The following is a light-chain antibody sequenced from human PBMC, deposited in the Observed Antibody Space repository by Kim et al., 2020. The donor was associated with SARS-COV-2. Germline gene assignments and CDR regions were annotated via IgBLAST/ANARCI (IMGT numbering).Light chain of an antibody. J-gene: IGKJ3*01. V-gene: IGKV3-15*01. CDR1: QSVGRT. Sequence: SPGESTALSCSASQSVGRTLAWYHLKPGQAPRLIIYGASTRATGVPARFSGSGYGTEFTLTISSLQSEDFAVYYCQQYNHWPPLTFGPGTKMDIK. CDR3: QQYNHWPPLT. CDR2: GAS.